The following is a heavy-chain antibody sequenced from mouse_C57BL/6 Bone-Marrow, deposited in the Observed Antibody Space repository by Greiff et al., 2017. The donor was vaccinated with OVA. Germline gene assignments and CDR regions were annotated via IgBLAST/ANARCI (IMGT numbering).Heavy chain of an antibody. J-gene: IGHJ1*03. V-gene: IGHV5-12*01. CDR3: ARRDYDGSSYWYFDV. D-gene: IGHD1-1*01. CDR2: ISNGGGST. Sequence: DVKLVESGGGLVQPGGSLKLSCAASGFTFSDYYMYWVRQTPEKRLEWVAYISNGGGSTYYPDTVKGRFTISRDNAKNTLYLQMSRLKSEDTAMYYCARRDYDGSSYWYFDVWGTGTTVTVSS. CDR1: GFTFSDYY.